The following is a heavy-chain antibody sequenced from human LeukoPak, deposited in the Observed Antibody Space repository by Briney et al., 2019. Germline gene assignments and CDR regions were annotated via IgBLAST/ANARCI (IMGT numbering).Heavy chain of an antibody. Sequence: ASVKVSCKASGYTFTSYDINWVRQATGQGLEWMGWMNPNSGNTGYAQKFQGRVTLTRNTPISTAYMELSSLRSEDTAVYYCARGASGGYFDWSKRYFDYWGQGTLVTVSS. CDR2: MNPNSGNT. CDR1: GYTFTSYD. CDR3: ARGASGGYFDWSKRYFDY. V-gene: IGHV1-8*01. D-gene: IGHD3-9*01. J-gene: IGHJ4*02.